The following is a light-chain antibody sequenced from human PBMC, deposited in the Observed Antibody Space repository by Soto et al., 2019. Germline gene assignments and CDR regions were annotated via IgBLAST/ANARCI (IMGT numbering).Light chain of an antibody. J-gene: IGKJ2*01. Sequence: EIVMTQSPATLSVPPGERAALSCRASQSVNSNFAWYQQKPGQAPRLLIYGASTRATDIPARFSGSGSGTEFTLTISSLQSEDFAVYYCQQYNNWPYTFGQGTKLEIK. CDR3: QQYNNWPYT. V-gene: IGKV3-15*01. CDR1: QSVNSN. CDR2: GAS.